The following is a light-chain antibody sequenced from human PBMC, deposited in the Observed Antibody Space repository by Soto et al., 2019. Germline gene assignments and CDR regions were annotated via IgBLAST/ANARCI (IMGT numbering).Light chain of an antibody. CDR2: GAS. J-gene: IGKJ1*01. Sequence: EILLTQSPGTLALSPGERATLSCRASQSVSNNYLAWYQQTPGHAPSLLIHGASNRATGIPDKLSGSGSGTDFTLTISRLEPEDSAVYYCQQYGSSGTFGQGTKVDIK. CDR3: QQYGSSGT. CDR1: QSVSNNY. V-gene: IGKV3-20*01.